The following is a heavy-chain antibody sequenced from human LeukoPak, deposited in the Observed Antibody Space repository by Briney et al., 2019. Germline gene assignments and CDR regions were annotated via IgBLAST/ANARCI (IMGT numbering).Heavy chain of an antibody. CDR3: ARVLWFGELLF. J-gene: IGHJ4*02. Sequence: GGSLRLSCAASGFTFSSYWMSWVRQAPGKGLEWVANIKQDGSEKYYVDSVKGRFTISRDNAKNSLYLQMNSLRAADTAVYYCARVLWFGELLFWGQGTLVTVSS. CDR2: IKQDGSEK. CDR1: GFTFSSYW. D-gene: IGHD3-10*01. V-gene: IGHV3-7*01.